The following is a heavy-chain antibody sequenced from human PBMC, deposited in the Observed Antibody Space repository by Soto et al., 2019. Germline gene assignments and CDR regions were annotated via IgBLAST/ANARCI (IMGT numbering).Heavy chain of an antibody. CDR2: INPATGSA. D-gene: IGHD3-3*01. Sequence: QLHLVQSGAVVKKPGASVTVSCSASGYPVTAYYMHWVRQAPGRGLEWMGGINPATGSAKYTQKFQGRVTMTRDTSTSTAFMELRGLTSEDPAVFYCARGGGVGVAGSAAFDMWGQGTLVTVSS. J-gene: IGHJ3*02. CDR3: ARGGGVGVAGSAAFDM. CDR1: GYPVTAYY. V-gene: IGHV1-2*02.